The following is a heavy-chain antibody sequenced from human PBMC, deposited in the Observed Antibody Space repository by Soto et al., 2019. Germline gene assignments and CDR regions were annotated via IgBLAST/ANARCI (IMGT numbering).Heavy chain of an antibody. CDR2: MNPNSDET. Sequence: VKVSCKASGYTFTNYGFTWVRQAPGQGLEWMGWMNPNSDETGLAQRFQDRLTLTRDTSINTVYMELSSLRSDDTAVYYCARVTMTSGSLYQYYYYMDVWGKGTTVTVSS. CDR1: GYTFTNYG. V-gene: IGHV1-8*02. D-gene: IGHD3-10*01. J-gene: IGHJ6*03. CDR3: ARVTMTSGSLYQYYYYMDV.